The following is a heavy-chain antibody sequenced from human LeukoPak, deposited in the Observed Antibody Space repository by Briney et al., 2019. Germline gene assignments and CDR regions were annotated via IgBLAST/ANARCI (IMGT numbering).Heavy chain of an antibody. J-gene: IGHJ6*03. D-gene: IGHD2-2*02. Sequence: GASLKVSCKASGYTFTSYGISWVRQAPGQGLEWRGIINPSGGSTSYAQKFQGRVTMTRDMSTSTVYMELSSLRSEDTAVYYCARWGYKDIVVVPAARPYYYYYMDVWGKGTTVTVSS. V-gene: IGHV1-46*01. CDR2: INPSGGST. CDR3: ARWGYKDIVVVPAARPYYYYYMDV. CDR1: GYTFTSYG.